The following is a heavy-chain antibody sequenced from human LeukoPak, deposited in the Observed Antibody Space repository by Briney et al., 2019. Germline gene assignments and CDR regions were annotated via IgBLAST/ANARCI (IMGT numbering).Heavy chain of an antibody. CDR1: GGTFSSYA. Sequence: SVKVSCKASGGTFSSYAISWVRQAPGQGLEWMGGIIPIFGTANYAQKFQGRVTITADESTSTAYMELSSLRSEDTAVYYCARQGIDLEWFDDPVFDYWGQGTLVTVSS. V-gene: IGHV1-69*13. CDR2: IIPIFGTA. J-gene: IGHJ4*02. D-gene: IGHD3-3*01. CDR3: ARQGIDLEWFDDPVFDY.